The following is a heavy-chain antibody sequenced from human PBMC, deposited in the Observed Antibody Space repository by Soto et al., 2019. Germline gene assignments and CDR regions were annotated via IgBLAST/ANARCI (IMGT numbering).Heavy chain of an antibody. Sequence: GASVKVSCKASGYTFTRYGISWVRQAPGQGLEWMGWISAYNGNTNYAQKLQGRVTMTTDTSTSTAYMELRSLRSDDTAVYYCARDRRYYDSSGYPDYWGQGTLVTVSS. CDR3: ARDRRYYDSSGYPDY. J-gene: IGHJ4*02. CDR1: GYTFTRYG. CDR2: ISAYNGNT. V-gene: IGHV1-18*01. D-gene: IGHD3-22*01.